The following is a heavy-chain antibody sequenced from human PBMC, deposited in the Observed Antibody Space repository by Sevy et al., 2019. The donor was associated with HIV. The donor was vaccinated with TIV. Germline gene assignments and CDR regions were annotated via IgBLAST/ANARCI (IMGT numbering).Heavy chain of an antibody. D-gene: IGHD3-3*01. CDR3: AREPYYDFWSGYN. V-gene: IGHV3-7*01. J-gene: IGHJ4*02. CDR2: IKQDGSEK. CDR1: GFTFSSYW. Sequence: VGSLRLSCAASGFTFSSYWMSWVRQAPGKGLEWVANIKQDGSEKYYVDSVKGRFTISRDNAKNSLYLQMNSLRAEDTAVYYCAREPYYDFWSGYNWGQGTLVTVSS.